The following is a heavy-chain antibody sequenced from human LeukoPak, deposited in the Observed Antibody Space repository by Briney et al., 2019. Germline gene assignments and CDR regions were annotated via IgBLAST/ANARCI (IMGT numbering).Heavy chain of an antibody. V-gene: IGHV1-18*01. D-gene: IGHD3-10*01. J-gene: IGHJ6*03. CDR1: GGTFSSYA. Sequence: GASVKVSCKASGGTFSSYAISWVRQAPGQGLEWMGWISAYNGNTNYAQKLQGRVTMTTDTSTSTAYMELRSLRSDDTAVYYCARARERSRGSGSYLTKDYYYYMDVWGKGTTVTVSS. CDR2: ISAYNGNT. CDR3: ARARERSRGSGSYLTKDYYYYMDV.